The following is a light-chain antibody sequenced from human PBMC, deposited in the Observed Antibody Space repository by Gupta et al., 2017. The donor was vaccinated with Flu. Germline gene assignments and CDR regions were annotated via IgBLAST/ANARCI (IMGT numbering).Light chain of an antibody. Sequence: QSALTQPRSVSGSPGQSVTISCTGARSDVGGYNFVSWYQQHPLKAPKLMIYEVNKRPSGVPDRFSASKSGITASLTISGLQAEDEADYYCCSYAGSYTWVFGGGIKLTVL. J-gene: IGLJ3*02. CDR3: CSYAGSYTWV. CDR1: RSDVGGYNF. V-gene: IGLV2-11*01. CDR2: EVN.